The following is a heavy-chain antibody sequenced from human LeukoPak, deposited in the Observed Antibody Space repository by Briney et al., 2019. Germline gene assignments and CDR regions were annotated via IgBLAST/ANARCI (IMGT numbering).Heavy chain of an antibody. Sequence: PGGSLRLSCAASGFTFSSYGMHWVRQAPGKGLEWVAVIRYDGSNKYYADSVKGRFTISRDNSKNTLYLQMNSLRAEDMALYYCAKDEFVASGFTGAFDIWGQGTMVTVSS. D-gene: IGHD2-8*02. CDR2: IRYDGSNK. CDR3: AKDEFVASGFTGAFDI. J-gene: IGHJ3*02. CDR1: GFTFSSYG. V-gene: IGHV3-30*02.